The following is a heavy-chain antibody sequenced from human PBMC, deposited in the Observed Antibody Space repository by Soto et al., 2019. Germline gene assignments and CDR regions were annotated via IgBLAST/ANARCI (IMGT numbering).Heavy chain of an antibody. J-gene: IGHJ4*02. V-gene: IGHV3-64D*08. D-gene: IGHD6-19*01. CDR3: VKVVGPRRLGFDY. CDR2: ISSNGGST. Sequence: GGSLILSCSASGLTFSSYAMHLVRQATGKGLEYVSAISSNGGSTYYADSVKGRFTISRDNSKNTLYLQMSSLRAEDTAVYYCVKVVGPRRLGFDYWGQGTLVTVSS. CDR1: GLTFSSYA.